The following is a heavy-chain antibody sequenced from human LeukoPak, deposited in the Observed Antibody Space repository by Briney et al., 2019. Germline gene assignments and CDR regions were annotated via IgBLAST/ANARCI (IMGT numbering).Heavy chain of an antibody. J-gene: IGHJ4*02. Sequence: GGSLRLSCAASGFTFSSYGMHWVRQAPGKGLEWVAVISYDGSNKYYADSVKGRFTISRDNSKNTLYLQMNSLRAEDTAVYYCATNTYSYGRFDYWGQGTLVTVSS. CDR3: ATNTYSYGRFDY. CDR2: ISYDGSNK. V-gene: IGHV3-30*03. CDR1: GFTFSSYG. D-gene: IGHD5-18*01.